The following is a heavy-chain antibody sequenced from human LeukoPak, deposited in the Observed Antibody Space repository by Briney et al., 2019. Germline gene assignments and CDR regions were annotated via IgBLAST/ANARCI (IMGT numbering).Heavy chain of an antibody. D-gene: IGHD6-19*01. J-gene: IGHJ4*02. CDR2: ISGSGGST. Sequence: GGSLRLSCAASGFTFSSYSMSWVRQAPGKGLEWVSAISGSGGSTYYADSVKGRFTISRDNSKNTLYLQMNSLRAEDTAVYYCAKSIAVAGTSDYWGQGTLVTVSS. CDR1: GFTFSSYS. V-gene: IGHV3-23*01. CDR3: AKSIAVAGTSDY.